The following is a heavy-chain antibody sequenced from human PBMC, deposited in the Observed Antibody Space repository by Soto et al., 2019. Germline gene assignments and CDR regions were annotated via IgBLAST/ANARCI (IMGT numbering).Heavy chain of an antibody. D-gene: IGHD2-15*01. CDR3: ATVPCSGGSCYYFRGNWFDP. CDR1: GGSISSSSYY. J-gene: IGHJ5*02. V-gene: IGHV4-39*01. Sequence: PSESLSLTCTVSGGSISSSSYYWGWIRQPPGKGLEWIGSIYYSGSTYYNPSLKSRVTISVDTSKNQFSLKLSSVTAADTAVYYCATVPCSGGSCYYFRGNWFDPWGQGTLVTVSS. CDR2: IYYSGST.